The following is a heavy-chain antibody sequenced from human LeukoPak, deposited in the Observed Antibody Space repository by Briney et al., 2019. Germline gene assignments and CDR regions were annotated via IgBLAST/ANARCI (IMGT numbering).Heavy chain of an antibody. V-gene: IGHV4-59*01. D-gene: IGHD6-19*01. CDR2: IYYSGST. CDR1: GGSISSYY. CDR3: ARASAHRGIAVAGVYWYFDL. J-gene: IGHJ2*01. Sequence: SETLSLTCTVSGGSISSYYWSWIRQPPGKGLEWIAYIYYSGSTNYNPSLKSRLTISVDTSKNQFSLKLTSVTAADTAVYYCARASAHRGIAVAGVYWYFDLWGRGTLVTVSS.